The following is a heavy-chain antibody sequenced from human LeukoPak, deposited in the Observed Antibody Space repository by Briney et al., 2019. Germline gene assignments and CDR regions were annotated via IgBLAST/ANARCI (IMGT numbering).Heavy chain of an antibody. CDR2: IYTSGST. J-gene: IGHJ6*03. D-gene: IGHD3-10*01. V-gene: IGHV4-61*02. CDR3: ARTDGDYYYYYMDV. CDR1: GGSISSGSYY. Sequence: SQTLSLTCTVSGGSISSGSYYWRWIRQPAGKGLEWIGRIYTSGSTNYNPSLKSRVTISVDTSKNQFSLKLSSVTAADTAVYYCARTDGDYYYYYMDVWGKGTTVTISS.